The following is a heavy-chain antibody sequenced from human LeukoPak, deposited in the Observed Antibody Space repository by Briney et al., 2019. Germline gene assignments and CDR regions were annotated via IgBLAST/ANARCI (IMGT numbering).Heavy chain of an antibody. CDR1: GGSISSYY. CDR3: AKAPSYSGSYYADS. J-gene: IGHJ4*02. D-gene: IGHD1-26*01. CDR2: IYYSGST. Sequence: PSETLSLTCTVSGGSISSYYWNWIRQPPGKGLEWIGYIYYSGSTNYNPSLKSRVTISLDTSKNQFSLNLTSVTAADTAVYYCAKAPSYSGSYYADSWGQGTLVTVSS. V-gene: IGHV4-59*01.